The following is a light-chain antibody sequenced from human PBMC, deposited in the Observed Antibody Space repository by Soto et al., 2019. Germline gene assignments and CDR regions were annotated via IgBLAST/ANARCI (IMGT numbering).Light chain of an antibody. J-gene: IGKJ4*02. V-gene: IGKV3-11*01. CDR3: RQRYRAPLT. CDR2: AAS. Sequence: ERALTQSPATPSLSPGERATLSCRARPSVRNSLAWYQHKPGEAPKLLIYAASNRATGVPTRLSGSGSGTGFTLTISSLQPGAFTTYYSRQRYRAPLTCGPGPKV. CDR1: PSVRNS.